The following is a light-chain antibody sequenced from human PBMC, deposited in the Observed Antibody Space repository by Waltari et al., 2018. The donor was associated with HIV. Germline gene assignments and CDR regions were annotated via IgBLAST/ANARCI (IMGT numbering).Light chain of an antibody. CDR1: NSNIGAGYD. CDR2: DDI. V-gene: IGLV1-40*01. CDR3: QSYDKSLSGSV. J-gene: IGLJ2*01. Sequence: QSVLTQPPSVSGAPGQRVTISCTGNNSNIGAGYDVHWYQQLPGTAPKFFISDDIRRPSGVPDRFSVSRSGTAASLAITGLQAEDEADYYCQSYDKSLSGSVFGGGTKLTVL.